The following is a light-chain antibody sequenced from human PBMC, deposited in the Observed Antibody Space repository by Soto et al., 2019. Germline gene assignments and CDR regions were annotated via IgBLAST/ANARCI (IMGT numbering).Light chain of an antibody. Sequence: IVLTQSPGTLSLSPWERATLSCRASQSVSSNLAWYQQKPGQAPRLLIYAASIRAPGIPDKFSGTGSGTDYSLTIDRLEPEDSAVYYCHQYDNAPQTFGQGTKVDIK. CDR2: AAS. CDR3: HQYDNAPQT. CDR1: QSVSSN. J-gene: IGKJ2*01. V-gene: IGKV3-20*01.